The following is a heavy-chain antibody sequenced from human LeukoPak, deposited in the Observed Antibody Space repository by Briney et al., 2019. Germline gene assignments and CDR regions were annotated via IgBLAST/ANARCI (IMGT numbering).Heavy chain of an antibody. CDR2: ISSSSSTI. J-gene: IGHJ4*02. CDR1: GFTFSSYS. Sequence: GGSLRLSCAASGFTFSSYSMNWVRQAPGKGLEWVSYISSSSSTIYYADSVKGRFTISRDNAKNSLYLQMNSLRAEDTAVYYCAREMATITDYFDYWGQGTLVTVSS. D-gene: IGHD5-24*01. CDR3: AREMATITDYFDY. V-gene: IGHV3-48*01.